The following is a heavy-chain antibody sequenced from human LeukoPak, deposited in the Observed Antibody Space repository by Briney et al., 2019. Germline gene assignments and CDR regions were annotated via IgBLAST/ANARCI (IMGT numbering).Heavy chain of an antibody. Sequence: SETLSLTCAVYGGSFSGYYWSWIRPPPGKGLEWIGEINHSGSTNYNPSLKSRVTISVDTSKNQFSLKLSSLTAADTAVYYCARGRRKSFGESSDAFDIWGQGTMVTVSS. CDR3: ARGRRKSFGESSDAFDI. CDR2: INHSGST. V-gene: IGHV4-34*01. D-gene: IGHD3-10*01. CDR1: GGSFSGYY. J-gene: IGHJ3*02.